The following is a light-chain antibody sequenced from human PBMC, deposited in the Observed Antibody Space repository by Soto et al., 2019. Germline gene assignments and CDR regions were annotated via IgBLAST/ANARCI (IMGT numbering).Light chain of an antibody. CDR3: SSYTSSSCYV. Sequence: QSALTQPASVSGSPGQSITISCTGTSSDVGGYNYVSWYQQHPGKAPKLMIYEVSNRPSGVSNRFSGSKSGNTASLTISGLQAEDEADHYCSSYTSSSCYVFGTGTKLTVL. J-gene: IGLJ1*01. V-gene: IGLV2-14*01. CDR1: SSDVGGYNY. CDR2: EVS.